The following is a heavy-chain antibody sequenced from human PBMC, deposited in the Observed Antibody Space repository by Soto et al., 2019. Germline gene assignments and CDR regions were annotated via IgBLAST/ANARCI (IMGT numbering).Heavy chain of an antibody. D-gene: IGHD3-10*01. CDR2: IIPNFDTP. CDR1: GGSFNNYA. CDR3: AVAMVREILIFESSGMHV. V-gene: IGHV1-69*01. Sequence: QVHLVQSGAEVKKPGSSVKVSGKTSGGSFNNYAVSWVRQAPGQGLEWMGGIIPNFDTPTYAQKFQDRVTIIADESTSTVYMELRGLRSNDTAVYYCAVAMVREILIFESSGMHVWGQGTTVIVSS. J-gene: IGHJ6*02.